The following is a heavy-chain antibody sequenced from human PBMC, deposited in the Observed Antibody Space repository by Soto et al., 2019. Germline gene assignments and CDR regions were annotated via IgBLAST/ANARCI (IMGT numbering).Heavy chain of an antibody. V-gene: IGHV2-5*02. CDR3: AHSGQEGAFEH. Sequence: QITLKESGPTLVKPTQTLTLTCTVSGFSLSSSGVGVGWIRQPPGEALTWLGLIFWDDDTAYSPSLKSRVTITTATAKNQVVFTMTQMDPVDTATYYCAHSGQEGAFEHWGQGNLVTVSS. CDR2: IFWDDDT. D-gene: IGHD1-26*01. J-gene: IGHJ4*02. CDR1: GFSLSSSGVG.